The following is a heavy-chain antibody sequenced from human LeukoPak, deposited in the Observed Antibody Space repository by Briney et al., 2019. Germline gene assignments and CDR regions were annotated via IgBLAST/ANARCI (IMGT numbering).Heavy chain of an antibody. CDR1: GGSISSYY. D-gene: IGHD6-13*01. V-gene: IGHV4-4*09. CDR2: IYTSGST. CDR3: ARHTSSSWGRFDP. Sequence: PSETRSLTCTVSGGSISSYYWSWIRQPPGKGLEWIGYIYTSGSTNYNPSLKSRVTISVDTSKNQFSLKLSSVTAADTAVYYCARHTSSSWGRFDPWGQGTLVTVSS. J-gene: IGHJ5*02.